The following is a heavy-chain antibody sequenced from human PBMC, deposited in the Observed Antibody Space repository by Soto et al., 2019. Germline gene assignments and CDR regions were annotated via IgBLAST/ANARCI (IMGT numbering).Heavy chain of an antibody. V-gene: IGHV3-23*01. CDR3: AKVGGTSHPPIPVDY. CDR2: ISCSGGST. CDR1: GFTFSSYA. Sequence: EVQLLESGGGLVQPGGSLRLSCAASGFTFSSYAMNWLRQAPGKGLEWVSAISCSGGSTYYADSVKGRFTISRDNSKNTLYLQMNSLRAEDTAVYYCAKVGGTSHPPIPVDYWGQGTLVTVSS. J-gene: IGHJ4*02. D-gene: IGHD2-2*02.